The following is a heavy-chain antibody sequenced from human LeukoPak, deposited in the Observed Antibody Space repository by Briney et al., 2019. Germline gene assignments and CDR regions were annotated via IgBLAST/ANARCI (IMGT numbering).Heavy chain of an antibody. CDR1: GFTFSSYS. CDR2: ISSSSSYI. Sequence: GGSLRLSCAASGFTFSSYSMNWVRQAPGKGLEWVSSISSSSSYIYYADSVKGRFTISRDNAKNSLYLQMNNLRAEDTAIYYCAKDCSSGYYYFDYWGQGTLVTVSS. D-gene: IGHD3-22*01. CDR3: AKDCSSGYYYFDY. J-gene: IGHJ4*02. V-gene: IGHV3-21*04.